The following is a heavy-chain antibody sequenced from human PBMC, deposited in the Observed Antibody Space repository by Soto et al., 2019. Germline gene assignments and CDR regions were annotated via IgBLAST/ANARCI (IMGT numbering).Heavy chain of an antibody. CDR3: ARDLVGKISYYDSSGHSFDL. D-gene: IGHD3-22*01. Sequence: QVQLQESGPGLVKPSETLSLTCTVSGGSISSYYWSWIRQPPGKGLEWIGYIYYSGSTNYNPSLKSRVTISVDTSKNQFSLKLSSVTAADTAVYYCARDLVGKISYYDSSGHSFDLWGRGTLVTVSS. CDR1: GGSISSYY. J-gene: IGHJ2*01. CDR2: IYYSGST. V-gene: IGHV4-59*01.